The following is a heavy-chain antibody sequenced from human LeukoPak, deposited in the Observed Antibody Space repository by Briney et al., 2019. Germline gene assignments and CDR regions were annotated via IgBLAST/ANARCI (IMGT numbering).Heavy chain of an antibody. V-gene: IGHV3-48*01. CDR1: GFTFSSYS. CDR2: ISSSSSPI. J-gene: IGHJ4*02. Sequence: GGSLRLSCVASGFTFSSYSMNWVRQAPGKGLEWVSYISSSSSPIYYADSVKGRFTISRDNAKNSLYLQMNSLRADDTAVYYCARSIAVADNYWGQGTLVTVSS. D-gene: IGHD6-19*01. CDR3: ARSIAVADNY.